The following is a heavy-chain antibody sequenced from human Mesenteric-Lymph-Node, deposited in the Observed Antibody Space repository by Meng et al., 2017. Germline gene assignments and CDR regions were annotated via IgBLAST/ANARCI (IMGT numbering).Heavy chain of an antibody. CDR1: GGSITSTSSY. V-gene: IGHV4-39*07. CDR3: VISSHN. CDR2: IYYRGST. J-gene: IGHJ4*02. Sequence: QVPLQESGPGLVKPSQTLSLTCPVSGGSITSTSSYWGWVRQPPGKGLEWIGSIYYRGSTNYNPSLKSRISMSVDMSKNQFSLKVNSVTAADTAIYYCVISSHNWGQGTLVTVSS. D-gene: IGHD3-3*02.